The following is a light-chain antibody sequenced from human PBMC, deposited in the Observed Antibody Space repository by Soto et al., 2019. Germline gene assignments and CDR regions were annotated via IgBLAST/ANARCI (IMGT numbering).Light chain of an antibody. V-gene: IGLV2-14*03. CDR3: SSFKTRTSYV. CDR2: DVS. Sequence: QSALTQPASVSGSPGQSITISCTGTSSDVGAYDYVSWYQQHPGEVPKLMMFDVSDRPSGVSNRCSGSKSGNTASLTISGLQAEDEADYYCSSFKTRTSYVFGTGTKVTVL. CDR1: SSDVGAYDY. J-gene: IGLJ1*01.